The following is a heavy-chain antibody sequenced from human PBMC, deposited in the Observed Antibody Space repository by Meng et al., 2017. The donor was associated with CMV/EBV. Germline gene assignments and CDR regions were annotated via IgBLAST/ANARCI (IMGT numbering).Heavy chain of an antibody. J-gene: IGHJ4*01. CDR2: IDWDDDQ. CDR1: GFSLSNIGVR. Sequence: SGPTLVKPTQTLTLTCTFSGFSLSNIGVRGSWIRQPPGKALEWLAHIDWDDDQFYSTSLKTRLTISKDTSKNQVVLTMTNMDPVDTATYYCALTMVVTRGFFDYWGQGTLVTVSS. V-gene: IGHV2-70D*14. D-gene: IGHD4-23*01. CDR3: ALTMVVTRGFFDY.